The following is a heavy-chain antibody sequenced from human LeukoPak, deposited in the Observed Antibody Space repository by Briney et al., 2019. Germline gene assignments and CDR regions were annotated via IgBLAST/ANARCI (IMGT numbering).Heavy chain of an antibody. CDR1: GYTFTSYD. CDR2: MNPNSGNT. V-gene: IGHV1-8*03. J-gene: IGHJ4*02. D-gene: IGHD5-12*01. Sequence: PRASVKVSCKASGYTFTSYDINWVRQAPGQGLEWMGWMNPNSGNTGYAQKFQGRVTITRNTSISTAYMELSSLRSEDTAVYYCARRRYSGYDLFDYWGQGTLVTVPS. CDR3: ARRRYSGYDLFDY.